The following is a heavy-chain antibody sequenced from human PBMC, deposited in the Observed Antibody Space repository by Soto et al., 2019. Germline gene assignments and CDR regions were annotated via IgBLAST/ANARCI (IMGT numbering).Heavy chain of an antibody. Sequence: GASVKVSCKASGYTFTSYGISWVRQAPGQGLEWMGWISAYNGNTNYAQKLQGRVTMTTDTSTSTAYMELRSLRSDDTAVYYCARPPIPRPGGPWFAPGGKETLVPVSS. V-gene: IGHV1-18*04. D-gene: IGHD3-16*01. CDR3: ARPPIPRPGGPWFAP. CDR2: ISAYNGNT. J-gene: IGHJ5*02. CDR1: GYTFTSYG.